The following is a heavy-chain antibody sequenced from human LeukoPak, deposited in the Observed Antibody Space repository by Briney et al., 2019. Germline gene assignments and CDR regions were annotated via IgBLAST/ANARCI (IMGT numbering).Heavy chain of an antibody. Sequence: ASVKVSCKASGYTFTNYVVNWVRQTPGQGPEWMGWVNTNTGNPTHAQGFTGRFVFSLDTSVSTTYLQISSLEAEDTAVYYCARSYCATTSCYRNFDYWGQGTLVSVSS. V-gene: IGHV7-4-1*02. CDR2: VNTNTGNP. D-gene: IGHD2-2*01. J-gene: IGHJ4*02. CDR3: ARSYCATTSCYRNFDY. CDR1: GYTFTNYV.